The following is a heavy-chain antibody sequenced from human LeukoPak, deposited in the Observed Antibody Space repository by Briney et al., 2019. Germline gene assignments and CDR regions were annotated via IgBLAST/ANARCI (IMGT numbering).Heavy chain of an antibody. V-gene: IGHV4-4*07. D-gene: IGHD6-19*01. CDR3: ARRGSGWQPGRFDP. Sequence: SETLSLTCTVSGGSISSYYWSWIRQPAGKGLEWIGRIYTSGSTNYNPSLKSRVTISVDTSKNQFSLKLSSVTAADTAVYYCARRGSGWQPGRFDPWGQGTLVTVSS. CDR1: GGSISSYY. J-gene: IGHJ5*02. CDR2: IYTSGST.